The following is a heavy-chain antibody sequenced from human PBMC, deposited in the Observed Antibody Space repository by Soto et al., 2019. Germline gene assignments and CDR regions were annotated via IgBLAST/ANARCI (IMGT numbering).Heavy chain of an antibody. Sequence: SETLSLTCIVSGGSIDTNGYYWAWIRQPPGKGLEWIGSISYSGNTYYSSSLKSRATISSDMSMNQFSLRLRSVNTADTAVYFCARGREDFHAGSGPRWMWLAPWGQGTLVTVSS. CDR3: ARGREDFHAGSGPRWMWLAP. V-gene: IGHV4-39*07. J-gene: IGHJ5*02. D-gene: IGHD3-3*01. CDR1: GGSIDTNGYY. CDR2: ISYSGNT.